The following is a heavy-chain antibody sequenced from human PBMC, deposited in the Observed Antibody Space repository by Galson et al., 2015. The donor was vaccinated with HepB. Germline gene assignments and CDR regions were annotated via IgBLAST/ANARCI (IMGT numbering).Heavy chain of an antibody. CDR3: AREPNLYSSSWYDY. J-gene: IGHJ4*02. V-gene: IGHV3-20*04. Sequence: SLRLSCAASGFTFDDYGMSWVRQAPGKGLEWVSGINWNGGSTGYADSVKGRFTISRDNAKNSLYLQMISLRAEDTALYYCAREPNLYSSSWYDYWGQGTLVTVSS. D-gene: IGHD6-13*01. CDR1: GFTFDDYG. CDR2: INWNGGST.